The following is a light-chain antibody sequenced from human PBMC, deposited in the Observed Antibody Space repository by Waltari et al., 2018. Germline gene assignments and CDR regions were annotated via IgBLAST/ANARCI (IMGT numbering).Light chain of an antibody. V-gene: IGLV2-14*01. CDR3: SSYTSSIYPVV. CDR2: EVS. Sequence: QSALTQPASVSGSPGQSITISCTGTSSAVGGSNYVSWYQHHPGKAPKLMMFEVSNRPSGVSNRFSGSKSGNTASLTISGLQAEDEADYYCSSYTSSIYPVVFGGGTKLTVL. CDR1: SSAVGGSNY. J-gene: IGLJ2*01.